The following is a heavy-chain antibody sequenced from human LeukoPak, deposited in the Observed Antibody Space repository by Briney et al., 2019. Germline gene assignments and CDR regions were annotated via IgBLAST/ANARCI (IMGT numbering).Heavy chain of an antibody. CDR2: INHSGST. V-gene: IGHV4-34*01. CDR1: GGSFSGYY. D-gene: IGHD3-22*01. Sequence: PSETLSLTCAVYGGSFSGYYWSWIRQPPGKGLEWIGEINHSGSTNYNPSLKSRVTISVDTSENQFSLKLSSVTAADTAVYYCARGPHYYDSSGPDYWGQGTLVTVSS. J-gene: IGHJ4*02. CDR3: ARGPHYYDSSGPDY.